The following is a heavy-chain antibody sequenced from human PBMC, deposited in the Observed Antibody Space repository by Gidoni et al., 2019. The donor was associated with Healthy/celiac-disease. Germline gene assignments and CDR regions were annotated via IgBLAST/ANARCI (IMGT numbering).Heavy chain of an antibody. Sequence: EVQLVESGGGLVQPGRSLRLSCAASGFTFSSYSMNWVRQAPGKGLEWVSYISSISSTIYYADSVKGRFTISRDNAKNSLYLQMNSLRAEDTAVYYCARVGLRGGLDYWGQGTLVTVSS. V-gene: IGHV3-48*01. D-gene: IGHD3-3*01. CDR2: ISSISSTI. J-gene: IGHJ4*02. CDR3: ARVGLRGGLDY. CDR1: GFTFSSYS.